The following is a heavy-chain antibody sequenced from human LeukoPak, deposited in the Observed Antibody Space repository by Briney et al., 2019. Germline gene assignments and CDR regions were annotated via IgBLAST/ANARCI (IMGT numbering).Heavy chain of an antibody. CDR1: GFTVSSSA. CDR2: ISYDGSNK. V-gene: IGHV3-30*03. J-gene: IGHJ3*02. Sequence: GGSLRLSCAASGFTVSSSAMHWVRQAPDKGLDWVAFISYDGSNKYYADSVKGRLTISRDNSMDTLYLQMNTLTTEDTAMYFCARDVSRDSSGYYPNDPFNIWGQGAMVTVSS. CDR3: ARDVSRDSSGYYPNDPFNI. D-gene: IGHD3-22*01.